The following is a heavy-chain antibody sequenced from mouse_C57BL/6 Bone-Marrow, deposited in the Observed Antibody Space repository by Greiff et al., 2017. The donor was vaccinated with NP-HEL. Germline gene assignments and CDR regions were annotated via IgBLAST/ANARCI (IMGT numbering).Heavy chain of an antibody. J-gene: IGHJ2*01. CDR1: GYTFTSYG. V-gene: IGHV1-81*01. CDR3: ALGDYLYYFDY. Sequence: VQLQQSGAELARPGASVKLSCKASGYTFTSYGISWVNQRTGQGLEWIGEIYPRSGNTYYNEKFKGKATLTADKSSSTAYMELRSLTSEDSAVYFCALGDYLYYFDYWGQGTTLTVSS. D-gene: IGHD1-1*01. CDR2: IYPRSGNT.